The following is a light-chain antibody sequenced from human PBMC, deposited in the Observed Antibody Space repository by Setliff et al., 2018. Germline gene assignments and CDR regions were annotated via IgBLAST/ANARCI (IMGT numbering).Light chain of an antibody. CDR3: AVWDDNLNGPI. CDR2: TNN. CDR1: SSNIGSNT. Sequence: QSALTQPPSASGTPGQRVTISCSGSSSNIGSNTVNWYQQFPGTAPKLLIYTNNRRPSGVPDRFSGSKSGTSASLAISGLQSDDEADYYCAVWDDNLNGPIFGGGTKVTV. J-gene: IGLJ2*01. V-gene: IGLV1-44*01.